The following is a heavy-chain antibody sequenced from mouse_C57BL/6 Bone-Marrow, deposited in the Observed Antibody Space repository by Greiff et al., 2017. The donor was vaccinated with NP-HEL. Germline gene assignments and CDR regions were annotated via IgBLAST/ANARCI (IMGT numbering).Heavy chain of an antibody. CDR2: IYPGSGNT. CDR1: GYSFTSYY. CDR3: ARRNPGTWAMDY. Sequence: VMLVESGPELVKPGASVKISCKASGYSFTSYYIHWVKQRPGQGLEWIGWIYPGSGNTKYNEKFKGKATLTADTSSSTAYMQLSSLTSEDSAVYYCARRNPGTWAMDYWGQGTSVTVSS. J-gene: IGHJ4*01. D-gene: IGHD4-1*01. V-gene: IGHV1-66*01.